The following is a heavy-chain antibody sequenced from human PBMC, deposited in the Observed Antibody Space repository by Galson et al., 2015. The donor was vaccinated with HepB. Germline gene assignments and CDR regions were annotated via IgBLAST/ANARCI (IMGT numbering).Heavy chain of an antibody. CDR2: IIPIFGTA. J-gene: IGHJ5*02. V-gene: IGHV1-69*13. Sequence: SVKVSCKASGGTFSSYAISWVRQAPGQGLEWMGGIIPIFGTANYAQKFQGRVTITADESTSTAYMELSSLRSEDTAVYYCARDGCSSTSCPTMNWFDPWGQGTLVTVSS. D-gene: IGHD2-2*01. CDR3: ARDGCSSTSCPTMNWFDP. CDR1: GGTFSSYA.